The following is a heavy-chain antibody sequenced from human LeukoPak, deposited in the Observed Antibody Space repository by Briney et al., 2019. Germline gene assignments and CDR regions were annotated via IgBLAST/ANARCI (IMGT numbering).Heavy chain of an antibody. V-gene: IGHV3-11*05. CDR1: GGSISSYY. J-gene: IGHJ4*02. CDR2: ISTTSSYT. CDR3: AKATKTGTGTPALAIDY. D-gene: IGHD1-1*01. Sequence: LSLTCTVSGGSISSYYMSWIRQAPGKGLEWVSYISTTSSYTAYADSVRGRFTISRDNAKNSQYLQMNGLRAEDTAVYFCAKATKTGTGTPALAIDYWGQGTLVTVSS.